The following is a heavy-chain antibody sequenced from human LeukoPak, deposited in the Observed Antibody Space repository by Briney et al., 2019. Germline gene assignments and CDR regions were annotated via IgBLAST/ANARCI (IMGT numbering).Heavy chain of an antibody. J-gene: IGHJ5*02. Sequence: GGSLRLSCAASGFTSSSYAMTWVRQAPGKGLEWVSRISDSGGSTYYADSVKGRFTISRDNSKNTLYLQMNSLRAEDTALYYCAKDGPGVAGKYNWFDPWGQGTLVTVSS. D-gene: IGHD3-10*01. CDR3: AKDGPGVAGKYNWFDP. CDR1: GFTSSSYA. CDR2: ISDSGGST. V-gene: IGHV3-23*01.